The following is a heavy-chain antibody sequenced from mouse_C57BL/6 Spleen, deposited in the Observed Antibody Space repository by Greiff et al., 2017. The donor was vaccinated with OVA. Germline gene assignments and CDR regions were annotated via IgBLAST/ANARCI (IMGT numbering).Heavy chain of an antibody. CDR1: GYTFTSYW. Sequence: QVQLQQPGAELVKPGASVKLSCKASGYTFTSYWMQWVKQRPGQGLEWIGEIDPSDSYTNYNQKFKGKAKLTVDTSSSTAYMQLSSLTSEDSAVYYCARETGNHWYFDVWGTGTTVTVSS. V-gene: IGHV1-50*01. CDR3: ARETGNHWYFDV. J-gene: IGHJ1*03. CDR2: IDPSDSYT. D-gene: IGHD2-1*01.